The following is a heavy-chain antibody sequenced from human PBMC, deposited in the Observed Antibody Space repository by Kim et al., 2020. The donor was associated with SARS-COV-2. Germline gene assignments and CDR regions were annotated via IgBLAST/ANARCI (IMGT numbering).Heavy chain of an antibody. CDR3: ARQGMGATPRSIDY. D-gene: IGHD1-26*01. V-gene: IGHV4-39*01. Sequence: SETLSLTCTVSGGSISSSSYYWGWIRQPPGKGLEWIGSIYYSGSTYYNPSLKSRVTISVDTSKNQFSLKLSSVTAADTAVYYCARQGMGATPRSIDYWGQGTLVTVSS. CDR2: IYYSGST. CDR1: GGSISSSSYY. J-gene: IGHJ4*02.